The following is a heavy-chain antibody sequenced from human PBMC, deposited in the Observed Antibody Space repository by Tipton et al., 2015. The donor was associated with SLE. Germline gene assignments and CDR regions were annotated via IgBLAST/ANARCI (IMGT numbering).Heavy chain of an antibody. CDR3: ARDEYRYDATGYHLLGHFDF. V-gene: IGHV4-39*07. Sequence: TLSLTCIVSGDSISSSSYYWGWIRQPPGKGLEWIGRKFYSGSAFYNPSLKSRVTISVDTSKNQFSLKLSSVTAADTAVYYCARDEYRYDATGYHLLGHFDFWGQGTLVTVSS. CDR2: KFYSGSA. J-gene: IGHJ4*02. CDR1: GDSISSSSYY. D-gene: IGHD3-22*01.